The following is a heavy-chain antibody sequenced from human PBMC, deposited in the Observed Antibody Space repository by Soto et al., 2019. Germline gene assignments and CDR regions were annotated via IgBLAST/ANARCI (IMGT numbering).Heavy chain of an antibody. J-gene: IGHJ5*02. D-gene: IGHD1-1*01. V-gene: IGHV4-31*03. Sequence: QVQLQESGPGLVKPSQTLSLTCTVSGGSISSGGYYWRWIRQHPGKGLESIWYIYYSGSTYYNPSLKSRVTISVDTSKNPFSLKLSSVTAADTAVYYCARWVEEGPHSYYWFDPWGQGTLVTVSS. CDR1: GGSISSGGYY. CDR3: ARWVEEGPHSYYWFDP. CDR2: IYYSGST.